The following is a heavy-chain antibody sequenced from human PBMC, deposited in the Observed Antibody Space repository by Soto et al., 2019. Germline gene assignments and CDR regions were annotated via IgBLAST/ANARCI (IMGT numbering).Heavy chain of an antibody. CDR2: ISYDGSNK. CDR3: ARESYDKSGYSYDAFDL. Sequence: PGGSLRLSCAASGFTFSTYAMHWVRQAPGKGLEWVAVISYDGSNKYYADSVKGRFTISRDNSKNTLHLQMNSLRAEDTAVYNCARESYDKSGYSYDAFDLWGQGTMVNVSS. J-gene: IGHJ3*01. D-gene: IGHD3-22*01. CDR1: GFTFSTYA. V-gene: IGHV3-30-3*01.